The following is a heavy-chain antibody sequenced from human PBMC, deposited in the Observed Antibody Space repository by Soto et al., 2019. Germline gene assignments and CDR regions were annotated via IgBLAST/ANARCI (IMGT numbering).Heavy chain of an antibody. CDR3: ATMKLRYFDWLPQNAFDI. Sequence: ASVKVSCKVSGYTLTELSMHWVRQAPGKGLEWMGGFDPEDGETIYAQKFQGRVTMTEDTSTDTAYMELSSLRSEDTAVYYCATMKLRYFDWLPQNAFDIWGQGTMVT. CDR2: FDPEDGET. D-gene: IGHD3-9*01. V-gene: IGHV1-24*01. J-gene: IGHJ3*02. CDR1: GYTLTELS.